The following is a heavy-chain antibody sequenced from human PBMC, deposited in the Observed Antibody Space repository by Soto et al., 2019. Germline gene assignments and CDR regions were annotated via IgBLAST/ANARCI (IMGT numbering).Heavy chain of an antibody. V-gene: IGHV4-59*08. J-gene: IGHJ4*02. Sequence: SETLSLTCTVSGGSISSYYWSWIRQPPGKGLEWIGYIYYSGSTDYNPSLKSRVTISVDTSKNQFSLKLSSVTAADTAVYYCARLGGSYAVPHFDYWGQGTLVTVSS. CDR1: GGSISSYY. CDR2: IYYSGST. D-gene: IGHD1-26*01. CDR3: ARLGGSYAVPHFDY.